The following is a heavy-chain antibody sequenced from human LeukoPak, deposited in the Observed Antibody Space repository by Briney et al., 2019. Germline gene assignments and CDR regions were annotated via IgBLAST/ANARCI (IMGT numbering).Heavy chain of an antibody. CDR2: ISSSSGNI. CDR3: VRDLTASRNDGNFDH. V-gene: IGHV3-48*03. CDR1: GFTFSNYE. D-gene: IGHD2-21*02. Sequence: PGGSLRLSCAASGFTFSNYEMNWVRQAPGKGLEWVSYISSSSGNIKYADSVKGRFTVSRDNAKNSLYLQMSNPRAEDTAVYYCVRDLTASRNDGNFDHWGQGILVTVSS. J-gene: IGHJ4*02.